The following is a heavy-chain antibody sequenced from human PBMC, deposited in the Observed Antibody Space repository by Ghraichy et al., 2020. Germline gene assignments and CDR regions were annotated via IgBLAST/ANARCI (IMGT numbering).Heavy chain of an antibody. CDR2: IWYDGSNK. CDR3: ARFYRDGADIVVVPAAPYYYGMDV. J-gene: IGHJ6*02. V-gene: IGHV3-33*01. D-gene: IGHD2-2*01. Sequence: GGSLRLSCAASGFTFSSYGMHWVRQAPGKGLEWVAVIWYDGSNKYYADSVKGRFTISRDNSKNTLYLQMNSLRAEDTAVYYCARFYRDGADIVVVPAAPYYYGMDVWGQGTTVTVSS. CDR1: GFTFSSYG.